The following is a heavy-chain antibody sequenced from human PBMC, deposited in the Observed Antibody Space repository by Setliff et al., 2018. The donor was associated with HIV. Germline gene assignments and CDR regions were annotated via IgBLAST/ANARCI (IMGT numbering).Heavy chain of an antibody. CDR2: IYTSGST. CDR3: ARRSPGGGYYMDV. CDR1: GGSISSYY. J-gene: IGHJ6*03. D-gene: IGHD3-16*01. Sequence: PSETLSLTCTVSGGSISSYYWSWIRQPPGKGLEWIGYIYTSGSTNYNPSLKSRVTMSVDTSKNQFSLKVRYVTAADTAVYYCARRSPGGGYYMDVWGKGTTVTVSS. V-gene: IGHV4-4*09.